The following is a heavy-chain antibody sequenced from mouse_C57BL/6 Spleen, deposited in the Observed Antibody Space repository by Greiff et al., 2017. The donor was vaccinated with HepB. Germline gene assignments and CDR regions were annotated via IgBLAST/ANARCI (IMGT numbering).Heavy chain of an antibody. CDR1: GFSLTSYG. Sequence: VHLVESGPGLVQPSQSLSITCTVSGFSLTSYGVHWVRQSPGKGLEWLGVIWSGGSTDYNAAFISRLSISKDNSKSQVFFKMNSLQADDTAIYYCARSYYGNYDAMDYWGQGTSVTVSS. J-gene: IGHJ4*01. CDR3: ARSYYGNYDAMDY. V-gene: IGHV2-2*01. CDR2: IWSGGST. D-gene: IGHD2-1*01.